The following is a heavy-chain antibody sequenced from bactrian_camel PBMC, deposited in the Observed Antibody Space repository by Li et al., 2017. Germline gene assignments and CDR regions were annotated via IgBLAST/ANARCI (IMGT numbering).Heavy chain of an antibody. D-gene: IGHD4*01. V-gene: IGHV3S55*01. J-gene: IGHJ7*01. Sequence: HVQLVESGGGSVQAGGSLRLSCAASGHTYSRYFMGWFRQAPGKEREGVVAIASDGSTRYADSVKGRFTISKDYAKNTLFLQMNRLKPEDTAMYFCAAAAKVVIHSCDYKHMDTWGKGTQVTVS. CDR2: IASDGST. CDR1: GHTYSRYF.